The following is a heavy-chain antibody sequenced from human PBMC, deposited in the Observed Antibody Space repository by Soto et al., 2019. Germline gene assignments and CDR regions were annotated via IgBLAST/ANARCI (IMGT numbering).Heavy chain of an antibody. CDR2: IYASGAT. CDR3: ARSHSFDGSIYHYYFDF. Sequence: SETLSLTCTVSGGSISTCYWSWIRQPPGGTLEWIGYIYASGATTYNPSLESRVTMSVDMPNNEFSLELTSLTAADTAVYYCARSHSFDGSIYHYYFDFWGQGTLVTVS. V-gene: IGHV4-59*01. J-gene: IGHJ4*02. D-gene: IGHD3-10*01. CDR1: GGSISTCY.